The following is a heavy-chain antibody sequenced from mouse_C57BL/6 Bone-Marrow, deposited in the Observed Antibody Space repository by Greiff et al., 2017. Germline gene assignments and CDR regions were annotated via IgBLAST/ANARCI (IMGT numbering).Heavy chain of an antibody. CDR1: GFNIKDDY. D-gene: IGHD2-2*01. J-gene: IGHJ3*01. V-gene: IGHV14-4*01. CDR3: TRMVTTGEY. CDR2: IDPENGDT. Sequence: VQLQQSGAELVRPGASVKLSCTASGFNIKDDYMHWVKQRPEQGLEWIGWIDPENGDTEYASKFQGKATITADTSSNTAYLQRSSLTSEDTAVYYCTRMVTTGEYWGQGTLVTVSA.